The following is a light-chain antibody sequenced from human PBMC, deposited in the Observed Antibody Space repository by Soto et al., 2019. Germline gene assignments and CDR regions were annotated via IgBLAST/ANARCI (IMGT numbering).Light chain of an antibody. CDR2: DAS. Sequence: AIQLTQSPSSLSASVGDRVTITCRSSQGISSAVAWYQQKPGKPPKLLMYDASSLESGVPPRFSSSGSGTDFTLSISSLQPADFATYYCQQFNNYPLTFGQGTRLEIK. CDR3: QQFNNYPLT. J-gene: IGKJ5*01. V-gene: IGKV1D-13*01. CDR1: QGISSA.